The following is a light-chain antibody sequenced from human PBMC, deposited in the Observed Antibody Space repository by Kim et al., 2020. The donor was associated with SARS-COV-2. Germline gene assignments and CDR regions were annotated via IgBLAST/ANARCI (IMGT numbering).Light chain of an antibody. CDR1: SSDVGAYNY. CDR2: DVT. J-gene: IGLJ2*01. V-gene: IGLV2-14*03. Sequence: GLSIAISCTGTSSDVGAYNYVSWYQQHPGKAPTLMIYDVTNRPSGVSNRFSGSKSGNTASLTISGLQADDEADYYCSSYTRSSTVVFGGGTQLTVL. CDR3: SSYTRSSTVV.